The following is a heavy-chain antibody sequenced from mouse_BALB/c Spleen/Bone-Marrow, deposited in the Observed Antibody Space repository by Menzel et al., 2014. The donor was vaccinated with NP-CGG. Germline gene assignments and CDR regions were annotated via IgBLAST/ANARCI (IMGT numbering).Heavy chain of an antibody. CDR2: INPSTGYA. Sequence: QVQLQQPGAELAKPGASVKMSCKASGYTFTDTWIHWIKQRPGQGLEWIGCINPSTGYAEYNQNFKDKATLTVDKSSSTAYMQLSSLTSEDSAVYYGARDYWGQGTTLTVSS. J-gene: IGHJ2*01. V-gene: IGHV1-7*01. CDR1: GYTFTDTW. CDR3: ARDY.